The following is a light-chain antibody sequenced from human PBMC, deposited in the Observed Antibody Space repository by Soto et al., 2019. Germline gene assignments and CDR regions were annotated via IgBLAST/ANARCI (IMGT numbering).Light chain of an antibody. CDR1: SSDVGSYNR. CDR3: SSYTSSSPLV. CDR2: EVS. Sequence: QSVLTQPPSVSGSPGQSVTISCTGTSSDVGSYNRVSWYQQPPGTAPKLMIYEVSNRPSGVPDRFSGSKSGNTASLTISGLRAEDEADYYCSSYTSSSPLVFGTGTKVTVL. V-gene: IGLV2-18*02. J-gene: IGLJ1*01.